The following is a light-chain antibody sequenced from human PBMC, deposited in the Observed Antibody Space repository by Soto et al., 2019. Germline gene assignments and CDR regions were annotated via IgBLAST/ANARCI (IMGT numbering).Light chain of an antibody. CDR1: QGISTY. V-gene: IGKV1-9*01. CDR2: AAS. CDR3: QQLNSYPIT. Sequence: QLTQSPSSLSASVGDRVTITCRASQGISTYLAWYQQKPRKAPKLLIYAASTLQSGVPSRFSGSGSGTDFTLTISSLQPEDFATYYCQQLNSYPITFGQGTRLANK. J-gene: IGKJ5*01.